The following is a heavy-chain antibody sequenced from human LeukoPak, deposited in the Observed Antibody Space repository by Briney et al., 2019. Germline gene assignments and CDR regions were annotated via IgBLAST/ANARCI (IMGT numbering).Heavy chain of an antibody. CDR2: ISGSGGST. V-gene: IGHV3-23*01. D-gene: IGHD1-26*01. J-gene: IGHJ4*02. CDR1: GFTFSSYS. CDR3: AKDLELLNDY. Sequence: PGGSLRLSCAASGFTFSSYSMNWVRQAPGKGLEWVSAISGSGGSTYYADSVKGRFTISRDNSKNTLYLQMNSLRAEDTAVYYCAKDLELLNDYWGQGTLVTVSS.